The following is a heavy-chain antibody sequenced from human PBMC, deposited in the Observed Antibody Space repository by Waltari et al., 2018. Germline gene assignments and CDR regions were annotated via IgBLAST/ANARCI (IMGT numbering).Heavy chain of an antibody. CDR3: ARHLYSIDYLELAK. CDR1: GFNFISYA. CDR2: ISDSGVIT. Sequence: EEHLLESGGGLAQPGGSLSLSWAASGFNFISYARSWVRQAPGKGLEWVSGISDSGVITKYADSVKGRFTVSRDNSKNTVFLHLNSLRAEDTAIYYCARHLYSIDYLELAKWGQGTLVTVSS. J-gene: IGHJ4*02. V-gene: IGHV3-23*01. D-gene: IGHD3-22*01.